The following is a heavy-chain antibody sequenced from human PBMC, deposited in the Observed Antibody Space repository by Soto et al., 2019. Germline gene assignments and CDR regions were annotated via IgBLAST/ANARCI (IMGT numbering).Heavy chain of an antibody. CDR2: ISSNGGST. D-gene: IGHD4-17*01. J-gene: IGHJ6*02. CDR3: ASTPFGTTVVTLDYGMDV. V-gene: IGHV3-64*01. Sequence: PGGSLRLSCAASGFTFSSYAMHWVRQAPGKGLEYVSAISSNGGSTYYANSVKGRFTISRDNSKNALYLQMNSLRAEDTAVYYCASTPFGTTVVTLDYGMDVWGQGTTVTVSS. CDR1: GFTFSSYA.